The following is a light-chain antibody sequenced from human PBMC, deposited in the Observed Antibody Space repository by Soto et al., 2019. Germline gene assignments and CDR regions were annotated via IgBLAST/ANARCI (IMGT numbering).Light chain of an antibody. CDR3: QQYGSSSYT. CDR1: QSVSSSY. Sequence: EIVLTQSPGTLSLSPGERATLSCRASQSVSSSYLAWYQQKPGQAPRLLIYDASSRATGIPDRFSGSGSVTDFTLTISRLEPEDFAVYYCQQYGSSSYTFGQGTKLEIK. CDR2: DAS. J-gene: IGKJ2*01. V-gene: IGKV3-20*01.